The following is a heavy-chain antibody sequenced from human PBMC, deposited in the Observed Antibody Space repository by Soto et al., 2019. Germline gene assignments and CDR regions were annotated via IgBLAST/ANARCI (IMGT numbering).Heavy chain of an antibody. J-gene: IGHJ4*02. CDR2: VYYSGST. CDR3: ARGGPTIFGVVFDY. Sequence: ETLSLTCTVSGASLTTYYWSWIRQPPEKGLEWIGYVYYSGSTNYHPSLKSRVTITIDRSNNQFSLRLSSLTAADTAVYYCARGGPTIFGVVFDYWGQGTPVTVSS. V-gene: IGHV4-59*01. D-gene: IGHD3-3*01. CDR1: GASLTTYY.